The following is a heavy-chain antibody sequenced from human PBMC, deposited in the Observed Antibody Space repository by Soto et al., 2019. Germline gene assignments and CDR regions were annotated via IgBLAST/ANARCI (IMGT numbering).Heavy chain of an antibody. CDR1: GGTFSSYA. CDR2: IIPIFGTA. D-gene: IGHD3-22*01. J-gene: IGHJ5*02. CDR3: ARDLRDYYDSSGYDTNWFDP. V-gene: IGHV1-69*13. Sequence: ASVKVSCKASGGTFSSYAISWVRQAPGQGLEWMGGIIPIFGTADYAQKFQGRVTITADESTSTAYMELSSLRSEDTAVYYCARDLRDYYDSSGYDTNWFDPWGQGTLVTVSS.